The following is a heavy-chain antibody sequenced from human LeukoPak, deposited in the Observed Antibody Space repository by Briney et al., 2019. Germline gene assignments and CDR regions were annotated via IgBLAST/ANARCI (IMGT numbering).Heavy chain of an antibody. CDR2: ISSSGSII. CDR1: GFIFSSYE. V-gene: IGHV3-48*03. J-gene: IGHJ4*02. Sequence: QTGGSLRLSCAASGFIFSSYEMNWVRQAPGKGLEWVSYISSSGSIIYYADSVKGRFTISRDNAKNSVSLQMNRLRAEDTAVYYCARGFGGNSFGYWGQGTLVTVSS. CDR3: ARGFGGNSFGY. D-gene: IGHD4-23*01.